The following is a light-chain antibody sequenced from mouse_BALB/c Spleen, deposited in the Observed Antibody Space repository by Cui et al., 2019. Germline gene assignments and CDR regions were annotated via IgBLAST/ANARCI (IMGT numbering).Light chain of an antibody. J-gene: IGKJ4*01. CDR3: QQWSGYPLT. V-gene: IGKV4-58*01. Sequence: ENVLTPSPALIAPSLGKKVTMTCSASSSVSSSYLHWYQQKSGASPKPLIHRTSNLASGVPARFSGSGSGTSYSLTSSSVEAEDDATYYWQQWSGYPLTFGSGTKLEIK. CDR1: SSVSSSY. CDR2: RTS.